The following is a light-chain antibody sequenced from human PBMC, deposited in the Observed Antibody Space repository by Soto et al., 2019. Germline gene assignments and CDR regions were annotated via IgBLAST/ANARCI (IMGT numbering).Light chain of an antibody. V-gene: IGKV1-27*01. Sequence: DIQMTQSPSSLSASGGDRVTITCRASQGISNSLAWYQHKPGKVPKLLIYTASTLQSVFQSRFSGRGFGTDFTLTITSLQPEDVATYYCQKYNSAPLTFGGGTKVEIK. CDR2: TAS. J-gene: IGKJ4*01. CDR3: QKYNSAPLT. CDR1: QGISNS.